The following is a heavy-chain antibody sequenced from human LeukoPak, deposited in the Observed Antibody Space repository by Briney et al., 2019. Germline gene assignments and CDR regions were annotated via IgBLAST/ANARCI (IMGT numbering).Heavy chain of an antibody. Sequence: SETLSLTCTVSGGSINGGDYYWSWIRQPPGKGLEWIGYIYYSGSAYYNPSLRSRVAISVDTSRSQLSLKLSSVTAADTAVYYCARDFCSTSCIGYWGQGTLVTVSS. V-gene: IGHV4-30-4*08. CDR3: ARDFCSTSCIGY. CDR2: IYYSGSA. D-gene: IGHD2-2*01. J-gene: IGHJ4*02. CDR1: GGSINGGDYY.